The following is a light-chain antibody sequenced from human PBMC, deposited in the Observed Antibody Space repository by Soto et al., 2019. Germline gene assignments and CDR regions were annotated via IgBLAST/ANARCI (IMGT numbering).Light chain of an antibody. J-gene: IGLJ1*01. CDR2: EDI. CDR3: YAYAGGSTYR. Sequence: QSALTQPASVSGSPGQSITTSCTGTSSDVGSYSLLSWYQHHPGKAPKLIIYEDIKGPSGVSNRFSGSKSGNTASLRISGLLVEDGADYYGYAYAGGSTYRVGTGTKVPV. V-gene: IGLV2-23*01. CDR1: SSDVGSYSL.